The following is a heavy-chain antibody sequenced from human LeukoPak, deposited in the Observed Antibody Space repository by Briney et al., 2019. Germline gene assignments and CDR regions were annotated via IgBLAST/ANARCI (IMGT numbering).Heavy chain of an antibody. Sequence: GGSLRLSCAASGVTFSNYWMSWVRQAPGKGLEWVAYIHYDSTTKDYADSVQGRFTISRDNTKNTLFLQSNNTGVDNIALLYCAKDWNWAIDYWGQGTLVTVSS. D-gene: IGHD1-7*01. J-gene: IGHJ4*02. CDR2: IHYDSTTK. CDR3: AKDWNWAIDY. V-gene: IGHV3-30*02. CDR1: GVTFSNYW.